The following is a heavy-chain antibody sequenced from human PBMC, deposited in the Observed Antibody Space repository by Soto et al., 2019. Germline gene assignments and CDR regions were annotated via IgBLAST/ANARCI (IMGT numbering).Heavy chain of an antibody. CDR2: IYYSGRT. CDR3: ARQRTTVVTQAYFDH. J-gene: IGHJ4*02. V-gene: IGHV4-39*01. Sequence: SETLSLTCIVSGESISSSSYYWGWIRQPPGQGLEWIGSIYYSGRTYYNPSFKSRVTISIDTSKNHFSLKLSSVSATDTAVYYCARQRTTVVTQAYFDHWGQGALVTVSS. CDR1: GESISSSSYY. D-gene: IGHD2-21*02.